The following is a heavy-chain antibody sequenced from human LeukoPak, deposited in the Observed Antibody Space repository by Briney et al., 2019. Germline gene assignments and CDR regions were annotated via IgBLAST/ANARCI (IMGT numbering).Heavy chain of an antibody. CDR3: ARGDSSGYYYRDY. CDR1: GGSISSSSYY. D-gene: IGHD3-22*01. V-gene: IGHV4-39*07. CDR2: IYYSGST. J-gene: IGHJ4*02. Sequence: SETLSLTCTVSGGSISSSSYYWGWIRQPPGKGLEWIGSIYYSGSTYYNPSLKSRVTISVDTSKNQFSLKLSSVTAADTAVYYCARGDSSGYYYRDYWGQGTLVTVSS.